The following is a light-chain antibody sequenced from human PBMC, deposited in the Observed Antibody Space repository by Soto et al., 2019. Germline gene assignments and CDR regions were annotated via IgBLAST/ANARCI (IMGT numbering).Light chain of an antibody. CDR1: QSISSW. CDR2: DAS. J-gene: IGKJ1*01. CDR3: QQYNSYWT. Sequence: DIQMTQSPSALSASVGDSVTITCRASQSISSWLAWYQQKPGKAPKLLIYDASSLESGVPSRFSGSGSGTEFTLTISSLQPDDFATYYCQQYNSYWTFGQGTTGDIK. V-gene: IGKV1-5*01.